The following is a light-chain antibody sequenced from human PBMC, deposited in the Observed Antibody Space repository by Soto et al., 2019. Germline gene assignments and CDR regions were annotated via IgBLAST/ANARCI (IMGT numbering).Light chain of an antibody. Sequence: DIQMTQSPSSLSASVGDRVTITCRASQSISSYLNWYQQKPGKAPKLLISAASSLQSGVPSRFSGSGSGTDCTLTISSLQPEDFATYYCQQSYSTPLPFGGGTKVEIK. CDR2: AAS. V-gene: IGKV1-39*01. CDR3: QQSYSTPLP. J-gene: IGKJ4*01. CDR1: QSISSY.